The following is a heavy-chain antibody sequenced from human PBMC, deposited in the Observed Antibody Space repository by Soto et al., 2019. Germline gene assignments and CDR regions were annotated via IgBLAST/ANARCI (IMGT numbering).Heavy chain of an antibody. CDR3: ARNGTLTGYSYGMDV. CDR1: GGTFSSYP. Sequence: QVQLVQSGAEVKKLGSSVKVSCKASGGTFSSYPISWVRQAPGQGLEWMGGINPIFATTNYAQRFQGRVTITADESTSTSFMEVSSLRSEDTAVYYCARNGTLTGYSYGMDVWGQGTMVTVSS. CDR2: INPIFATT. V-gene: IGHV1-69*01. D-gene: IGHD1-1*01. J-gene: IGHJ6*02.